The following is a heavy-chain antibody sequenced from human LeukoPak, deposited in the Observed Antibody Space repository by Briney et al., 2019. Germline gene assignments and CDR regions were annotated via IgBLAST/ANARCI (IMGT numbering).Heavy chain of an antibody. CDR3: ARGAGTNRGELYYFDY. D-gene: IGHD6-19*01. CDR2: IYHSGST. Sequence: SETLSLTCTVSGYSISSGYYWGWIRQPPGKGLEWIGSIYHSGSTYYNPSLKSRVTISVDTSKNQFSLKLSSVTAADTAVYYCARGAGTNRGELYYFDYWGQGTLVTVSS. CDR1: GYSISSGYY. V-gene: IGHV4-38-2*02. J-gene: IGHJ4*02.